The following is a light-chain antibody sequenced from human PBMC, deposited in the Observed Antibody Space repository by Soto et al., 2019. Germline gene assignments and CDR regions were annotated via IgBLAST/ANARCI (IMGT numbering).Light chain of an antibody. CDR1: SSDVGGYNY. Sequence: QSALTQPASVSGSPGQSITISCTGTSSDVGGYNYVSWYQQHPGKAPKLMINDVSNRPSGVSNRFSGSKSGNTASLTISGLQAEDEADYYCSSYTSSSTLEGVVFGGGTKLTVL. V-gene: IGLV2-14*01. J-gene: IGLJ2*01. CDR2: DVS. CDR3: SSYTSSSTLEGVV.